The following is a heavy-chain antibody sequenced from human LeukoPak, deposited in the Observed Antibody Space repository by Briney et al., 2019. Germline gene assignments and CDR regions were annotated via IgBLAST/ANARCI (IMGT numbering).Heavy chain of an antibody. CDR2: INPSGGST. Sequence: EASVKVSFKASGYTFTSYYMHWVRQAPGQGLEGMGVINPSGGSTSYAQKFQGRVTMTRDTSTSPVYMELSSLRSEDTAVYYCARAYCSSTSCYANYFDYWGQGTLVTVSS. CDR3: ARAYCSSTSCYANYFDY. D-gene: IGHD2-2*01. CDR1: GYTFTSYY. J-gene: IGHJ4*02. V-gene: IGHV1-46*01.